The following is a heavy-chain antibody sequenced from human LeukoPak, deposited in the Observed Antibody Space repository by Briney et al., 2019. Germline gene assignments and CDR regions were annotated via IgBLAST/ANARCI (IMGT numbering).Heavy chain of an antibody. J-gene: IGHJ4*02. CDR3: AGYYDSSGPIDY. D-gene: IGHD3-22*01. Sequence: SETLSLTCTVPGGSISSYYWSWIRQPPGKGLEWIGYIYYSGSTNYNPSLKSRVTISVDTSKNQFSLKLSSVTAADTAVYYCAGYYDSSGPIDYWGQGTLVTVSS. CDR1: GGSISSYY. V-gene: IGHV4-59*01. CDR2: IYYSGST.